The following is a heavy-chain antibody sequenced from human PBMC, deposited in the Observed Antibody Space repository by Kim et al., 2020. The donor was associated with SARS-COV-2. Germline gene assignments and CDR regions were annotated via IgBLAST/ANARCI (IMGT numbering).Heavy chain of an antibody. V-gene: IGHV6-1*01. Sequence: DYAVSVNSRITLNPHTSKNQFSLQLNSVTPEDTAVYYCARVEVGAARFDPWGQGTLVTVSS. CDR3: ARVEVGAARFDP. D-gene: IGHD3-16*01. J-gene: IGHJ5*02.